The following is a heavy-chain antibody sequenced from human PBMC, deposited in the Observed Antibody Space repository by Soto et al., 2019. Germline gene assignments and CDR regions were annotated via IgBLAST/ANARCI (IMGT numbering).Heavy chain of an antibody. CDR1: VFTCSNYA. J-gene: IGHJ3*02. V-gene: IGHV3-23*01. Sequence: GPLRRSCPASVFTCSNYAMSWVRQVPGKGLEWVSGISGSGDTTYYADSVKGRFTISRDNSKNTLHLQMNSLRAEDTALFYCAKVRDYYDSSGHYYTDAFDIWGQGTMVTVSS. CDR2: ISGSGDTT. CDR3: AKVRDYYDSSGHYYTDAFDI. D-gene: IGHD3-22*01.